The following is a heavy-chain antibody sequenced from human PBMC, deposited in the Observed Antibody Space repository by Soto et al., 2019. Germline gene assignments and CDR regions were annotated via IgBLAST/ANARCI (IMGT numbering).Heavy chain of an antibody. CDR2: IYYSGST. Sequence: PSETLSLTCTVSGGSISSSSYYWGWIRKPPGKGLEWIGSIYYSGSTYYNPSLKSRVTISVDTSKNQFSLKLSSVTAADTAVYYCASRGGSGYNYYYYYMDVWGKGTTVTVSS. D-gene: IGHD3-22*01. CDR1: GGSISSSSYY. V-gene: IGHV4-39*01. J-gene: IGHJ6*03. CDR3: ASRGGSGYNYYYYYMDV.